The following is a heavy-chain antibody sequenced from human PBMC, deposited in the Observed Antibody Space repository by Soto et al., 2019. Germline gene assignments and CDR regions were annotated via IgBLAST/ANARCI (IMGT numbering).Heavy chain of an antibody. CDR2: IYYSGST. J-gene: IGHJ5*02. V-gene: IGHV4-59*01. Sequence: SETLSLTCTVSGGSISSYYWSWIRQPPGKGLEWIGYIYYSGSTNYNPSLKSRVTISVDTSKNQFSLKLSSVTAADTAVYYCARTKEEYYDFWSGYSNWFDPWGQGTLVTVS. CDR1: GGSISSYY. CDR3: ARTKEEYYDFWSGYSNWFDP. D-gene: IGHD3-3*01.